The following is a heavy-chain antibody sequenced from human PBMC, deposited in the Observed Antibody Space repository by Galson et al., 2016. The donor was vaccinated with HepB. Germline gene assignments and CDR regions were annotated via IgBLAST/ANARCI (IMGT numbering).Heavy chain of an antibody. V-gene: IGHV3-7*03. CDR3: ARDGPGGYSFHQGPIGLPPGTLLQEHL. J-gene: IGHJ6*01. Sequence: SLRLSCAASGFTFSSYWMSWVRQAPGKGLEWVANMKQDGSEKYYVDSVKGRFTISRDNAKNSLYLQMNSLRAEDTAVYYCARDGPGGYSFHQGPIGLPPGTLLQEHLWG. CDR2: MKQDGSEK. CDR1: GFTFSSYW. D-gene: IGHD5-18*01.